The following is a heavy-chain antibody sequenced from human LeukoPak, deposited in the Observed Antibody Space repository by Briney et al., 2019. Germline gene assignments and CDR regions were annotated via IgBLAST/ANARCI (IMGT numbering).Heavy chain of an antibody. D-gene: IGHD5-12*01. V-gene: IGHV1-8*03. CDR1: GGTFTSYA. J-gene: IGHJ6*03. Sequence: ASVKVSCKASGGTFTSYAISWVRQAPGQGLEWMGWMNPNSGNTGYAQKFQGRVTITRNTSISTAYMQLSSLRPEDTAVYYCAKGSGYEAQYYYYYMDVWGKGTTVTISS. CDR3: AKGSGYEAQYYYYYMDV. CDR2: MNPNSGNT.